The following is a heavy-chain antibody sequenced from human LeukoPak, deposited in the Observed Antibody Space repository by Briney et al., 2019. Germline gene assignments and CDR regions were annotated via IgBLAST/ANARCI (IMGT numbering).Heavy chain of an antibody. V-gene: IGHV3-23*01. Sequence: GGSLRLSCEASGLTFSNCGMGWVRQAPGKGLQWVSAITGDGTTTFYADSVKGRFTISRDNSKNMLYLQMSSLRAEDTAIYYCAKMQGYFDYWGQGTLVPVSS. CDR1: GLTFSNCG. J-gene: IGHJ4*02. CDR3: AKMQGYFDY. CDR2: ITGDGTTT.